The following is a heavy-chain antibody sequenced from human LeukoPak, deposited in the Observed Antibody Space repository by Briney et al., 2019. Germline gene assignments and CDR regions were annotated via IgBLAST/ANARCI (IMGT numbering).Heavy chain of an antibody. CDR3: ARGPVAAAALDYYYYMDV. V-gene: IGHV1-8*01. D-gene: IGHD6-13*01. CDR1: GYTFTSYD. Sequence: GASVKVSCKASGYTFTSYDINWVRQATGQGLEWMGWMNPNSGSTGYAQKFQGRVTMTRNTSISTAYMELSSLRSEDTAVYYCARGPVAAAALDYYYYMDVWGKGTTVTVSS. CDR2: MNPNSGST. J-gene: IGHJ6*03.